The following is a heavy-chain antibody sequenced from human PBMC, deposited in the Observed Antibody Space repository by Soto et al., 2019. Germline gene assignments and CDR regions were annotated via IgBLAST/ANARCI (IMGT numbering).Heavy chain of an antibody. CDR2: INPSGGST. Sequence: ASVKVSCKASGYTFTSYYMHWVRQAPGQGLEWMGIINPSGGSTSYAQKFQGRVTMTRDTSTSTVYMELSSLRSEDTAVYYCARDGAVPLGVVVPAATKEWVYWYFDLWGRGTLVTVSS. J-gene: IGHJ2*01. D-gene: IGHD2-2*01. V-gene: IGHV1-46*03. CDR3: ARDGAVPLGVVVPAATKEWVYWYFDL. CDR1: GYTFTSYY.